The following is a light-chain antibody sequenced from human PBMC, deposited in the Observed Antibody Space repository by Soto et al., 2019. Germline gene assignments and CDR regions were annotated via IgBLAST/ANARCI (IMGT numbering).Light chain of an antibody. J-gene: IGKJ5*01. CDR3: QQYGSSPPIT. Sequence: EIVLTQSPGTLSLSPGERATLSCRASQSVSSSYLAWYQQKPGKAPRLLIYGASSRATGIPDRFSGSGSGTDFTLTISILEPEDFAVYYCQQYGSSPPITFGQGTRLEIK. CDR1: QSVSSSY. CDR2: GAS. V-gene: IGKV3-20*01.